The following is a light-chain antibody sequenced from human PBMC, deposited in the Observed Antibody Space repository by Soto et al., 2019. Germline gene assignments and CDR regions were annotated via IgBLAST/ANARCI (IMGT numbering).Light chain of an antibody. V-gene: IGLV2-14*01. CDR1: SSDVDGYNY. CDR2: EVS. CDR3: SSYTSSSTLEGV. Sequence: QSVLTQPASVSGSPGQSITISCTGTSSDVDGYNYVSWYQQHPGKAPKLMIYEVSNRPSGVSNRFSGSKSGNTASLTISGLQAEDEADYYCSSYTSSSTLEGVFGTGTKVTV. J-gene: IGLJ1*01.